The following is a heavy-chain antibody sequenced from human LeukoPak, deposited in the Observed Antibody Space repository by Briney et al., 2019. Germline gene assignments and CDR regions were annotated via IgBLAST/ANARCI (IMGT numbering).Heavy chain of an antibody. CDR3: AKDTYSGSYPGYYYYMDV. Sequence: ASVKVSCKASGYTFTSYGISWVRQAPGQGLEWMGWISAYNGNTNYAQKLQGRVTMTTDTSTSTAYMELRSLRSDDTAVYYCAKDTYSGSYPGYYYYMDVWGKGTTVTVSS. CDR2: ISAYNGNT. V-gene: IGHV1-18*01. D-gene: IGHD1-26*01. CDR1: GYTFTSYG. J-gene: IGHJ6*03.